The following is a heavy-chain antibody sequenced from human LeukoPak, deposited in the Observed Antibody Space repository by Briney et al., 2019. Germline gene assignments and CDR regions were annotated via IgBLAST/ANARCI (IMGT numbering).Heavy chain of an antibody. J-gene: IGHJ4*02. CDR3: ARGGAAGGRATY. Sequence: PGGSLRLSCAASGFTFSSYWMHWVRQAPGKGLVWVSRINSDGSSTSYADSVKGRFTISRDNAKNSLYLQMNSLRAEDTAVYYCARGGAAGGRATYWGQGTLVTVSS. V-gene: IGHV3-74*01. D-gene: IGHD6-13*01. CDR1: GFTFSSYW. CDR2: INSDGSST.